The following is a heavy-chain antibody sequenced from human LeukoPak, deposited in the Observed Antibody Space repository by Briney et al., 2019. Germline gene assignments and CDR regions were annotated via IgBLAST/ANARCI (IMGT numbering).Heavy chain of an antibody. CDR3: ARGRYCSSTSCHYFDY. Sequence: GGSLRLSCAASGFTFSSYSMNWVRQAPGKGLEWVSSISSSSSYIYYADSVKGRFTISRDNAKNSLYLQMNSLRAEDTAVYYCARGRYCSSTSCHYFDYWGQGTLVTVSS. D-gene: IGHD2-2*01. V-gene: IGHV3-21*01. CDR1: GFTFSSYS. CDR2: ISSSSSYI. J-gene: IGHJ4*02.